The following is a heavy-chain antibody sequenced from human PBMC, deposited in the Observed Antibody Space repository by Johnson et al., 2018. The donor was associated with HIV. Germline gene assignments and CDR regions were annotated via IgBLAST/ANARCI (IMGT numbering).Heavy chain of an antibody. Sequence: VQLVESGGGVVQPGKSLRLSCAASGFTFSSYAMHWVRQAPGKGLEWVAVISYDGSNKYYAEYVKGRFTISRDNSKNTLYLKMSSLSAGETAVYYCARTPAPGDAFHFWGQGTMVTVSS. CDR3: ARTPAPGDAFHF. V-gene: IGHV3-30-3*01. CDR1: GFTFSSYA. J-gene: IGHJ3*01. CDR2: ISYDGSNK.